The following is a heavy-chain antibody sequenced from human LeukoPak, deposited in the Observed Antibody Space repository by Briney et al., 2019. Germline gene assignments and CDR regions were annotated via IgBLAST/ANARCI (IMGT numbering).Heavy chain of an antibody. CDR2: ITSSSAYT. D-gene: IGHD1-26*01. Sequence: GGSLRLSCAASGFSFSSYNMNWVRQAPGKGLEWVSSITSSSAYTFYADSVKGRFTISRDNARNSLYLQMNSLRAEGTAVYYCARDPYSGTYGDTYYYMDVWGKGTTVTVSS. CDR3: ARDPYSGTYGDTYYYMDV. J-gene: IGHJ6*03. CDR1: GFSFSSYN. V-gene: IGHV3-21*01.